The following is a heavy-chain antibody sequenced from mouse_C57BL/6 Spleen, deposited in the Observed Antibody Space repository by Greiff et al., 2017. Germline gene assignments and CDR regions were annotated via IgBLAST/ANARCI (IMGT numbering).Heavy chain of an antibody. D-gene: IGHD1-1*01. CDR3: ARSHGSSQYYFDY. CDR1: GYTFTSYS. CDR2: IDPSDSYT. Sequence: QVQLQQPGAELVMPGASVKLSCTASGYTFTSYSMHWVKQRPGQGLEWIGEIDPSDSYTNYHQKFKGKSTLTVDKSSSTAYMQLSSLTSEDTAVYYCARSHGSSQYYFDYWGQGTTLTVSS. J-gene: IGHJ2*01. V-gene: IGHV1-69*01.